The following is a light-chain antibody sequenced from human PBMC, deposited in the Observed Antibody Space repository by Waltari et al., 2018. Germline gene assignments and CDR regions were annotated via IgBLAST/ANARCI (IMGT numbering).Light chain of an antibody. CDR1: ISNIGDNP. J-gene: IGLJ3*02. CDR2: NDD. CDR3: AAWDDTLNGPV. V-gene: IGLV1-44*01. Sequence: QSVLTQAPSASVTPGQRVTISCSRTISNIGDNPVSWYQQFPGTAPKLLIYNDDRRPSGVPDRFSGSKSGTSASLAISGLQSADVATYFCAAWDDTLNGPVFGGGTKLTVL.